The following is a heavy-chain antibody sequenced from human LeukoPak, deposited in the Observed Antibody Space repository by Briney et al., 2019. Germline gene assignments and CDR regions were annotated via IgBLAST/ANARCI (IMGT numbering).Heavy chain of an antibody. CDR1: GGSISSGGYS. CDR3: ATATGTSSLYYFDY. CDR2: IYYSGST. D-gene: IGHD1-1*01. J-gene: IGHJ4*02. Sequence: SQTLSLTCAVSGGSISSGGYSWSWIRQPPGKGLEWIGYIYYSGSTNYNPSLKSRVTISVDTSKNQFSLKLSSVTAADTAVYYCATATGTSSLYYFDYWGQGTLVTVSS. V-gene: IGHV4-61*08.